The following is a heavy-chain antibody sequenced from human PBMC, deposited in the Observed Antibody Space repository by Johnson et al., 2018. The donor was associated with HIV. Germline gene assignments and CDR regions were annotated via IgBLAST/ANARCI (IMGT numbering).Heavy chain of an antibody. D-gene: IGHD3-16*01. Sequence: VQLVESGGGVVQPERSLRLSCAASGFTVSSNYMSWVRQAPGKGLVWVSRINSDGSSTSYADSVKGRFTISRDNSKNTLYLQMNSLRAEDTAVYYCARDRGGEDAFDIWGQGTMVTVSS. CDR1: GFTVSSNY. CDR3: ARDRGGEDAFDI. CDR2: INSDGSST. V-gene: IGHV3-74*01. J-gene: IGHJ3*02.